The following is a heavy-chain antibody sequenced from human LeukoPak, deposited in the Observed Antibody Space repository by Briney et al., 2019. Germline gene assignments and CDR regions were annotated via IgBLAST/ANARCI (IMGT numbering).Heavy chain of an antibody. D-gene: IGHD3-22*01. CDR2: ISSSSSTI. Sequence: GGSLRLSCAASGFTFSSYSMNWVRQAPGKGLEWVSYISSSSSTIYYADSVKGRFTISRDNAKDSRYLQMNSLRAEDTAVYYCAREYYYDSSGYPEDAFDIWGQGTMVTVSS. V-gene: IGHV3-48*01. J-gene: IGHJ3*02. CDR3: AREYYYDSSGYPEDAFDI. CDR1: GFTFSSYS.